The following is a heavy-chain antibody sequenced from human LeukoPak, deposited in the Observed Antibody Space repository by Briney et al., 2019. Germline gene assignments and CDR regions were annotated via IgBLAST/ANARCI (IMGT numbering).Heavy chain of an antibody. V-gene: IGHV4-4*07. CDR1: GDSISSYY. D-gene: IGHD1/OR15-1a*01. J-gene: IGHJ4*02. CDR2: IYTSGIT. Sequence: NPSETLSLTCTVSGDSISSYYWSWIRQPAGKGLEWIGRIYTSGITNYNPSLKSRVTMSVDTSENQFSLRLSSLTAADTAVYYCATKQWVPYYFHYWGQGSLVTVSS. CDR3: ATKQWVPYYFHY.